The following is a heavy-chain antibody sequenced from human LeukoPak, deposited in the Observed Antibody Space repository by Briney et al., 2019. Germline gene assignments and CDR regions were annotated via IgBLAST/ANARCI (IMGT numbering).Heavy chain of an antibody. CDR1: GFTFSSYG. J-gene: IGHJ3*02. CDR3: AKDPPTVMANAFHI. Sequence: GGSLRLSCAASGFTFSSYGMSWVRQAPGKGLEWVSGINTSGGTTYYADSVKGRFTISRDNSKNTLYLQMNSLRAHDTAAYYCAKDPPTVMANAFHIWGQGTMVTVSS. CDR2: INTSGGTT. D-gene: IGHD5-18*01. V-gene: IGHV3-23*01.